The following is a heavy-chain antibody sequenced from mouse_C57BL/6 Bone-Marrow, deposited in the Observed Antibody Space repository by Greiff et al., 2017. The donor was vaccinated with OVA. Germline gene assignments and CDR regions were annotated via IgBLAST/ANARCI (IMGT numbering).Heavy chain of an antibody. CDR3: ARGGRGTSWFAY. J-gene: IGHJ3*01. Sequence: QVQLQQPGAELVRPGSSVKLSCKASGYTFTSYWMDWVKQRPGQGLEWIGNIYPSDSETHYNQKFKDKATLTVDKSSSTAYMQLSSLTSEDSAVYYCARGGRGTSWFAYWGQGTLVTVSA. CDR2: IYPSDSET. CDR1: GYTFTSYW. V-gene: IGHV1-61*01. D-gene: IGHD3-3*01.